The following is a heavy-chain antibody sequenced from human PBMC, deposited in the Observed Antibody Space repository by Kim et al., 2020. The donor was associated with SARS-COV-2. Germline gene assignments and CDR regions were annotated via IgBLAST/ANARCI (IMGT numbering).Heavy chain of an antibody. Sequence: GGSLRLSCAASGFTFSSYSMNWVRQAPGKGLEWVSSISSSSSYIYYADSVKGRFTISRDNAKNSLYLQMNSLRAEDTAVYYCARGPTQRGYSYGYTDAFDIWGQGTMVTVSS. V-gene: IGHV3-21*01. CDR1: GFTFSSYS. CDR3: ARGPTQRGYSYGYTDAFDI. CDR2: ISSSSSYI. J-gene: IGHJ3*02. D-gene: IGHD5-18*01.